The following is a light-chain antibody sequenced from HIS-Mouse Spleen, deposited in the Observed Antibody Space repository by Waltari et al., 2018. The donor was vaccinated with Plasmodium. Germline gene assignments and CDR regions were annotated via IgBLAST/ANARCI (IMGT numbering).Light chain of an antibody. CDR3: YSTDSSGNHRV. V-gene: IGLV3-10*01. CDR2: EDS. J-gene: IGLJ3*02. CDR1: ALPQKY. Sequence: SYELPQQPSVSVSSGQTARNTCSGDALPQKYAYWYQQKSGQAPVLVIYEDSKRPSGIPERFSGSSSGTMATLTISGAQVEDEADYYCYSTDSSGNHRVFGGGTKLTVL.